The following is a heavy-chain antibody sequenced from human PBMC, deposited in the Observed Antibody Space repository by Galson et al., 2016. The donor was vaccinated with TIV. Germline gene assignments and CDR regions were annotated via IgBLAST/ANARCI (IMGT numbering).Heavy chain of an antibody. CDR2: TIPIFPAT. V-gene: IGHV1-69*05. J-gene: IGHJ6*02. Sequence: CKVSGGSFRSFGISWVRQAPGQGLAWMGGTIPIFPATNYAQKFQGRVTITTDESTSTSYMEIRSLRSEDTAVYFCANSGGGSGTLTPGYYYVIDVWGQGSTVTVSS. D-gene: IGHD3-10*01. CDR3: ANSGGGSGTLTPGYYYVIDV. CDR1: GGSFRSFG.